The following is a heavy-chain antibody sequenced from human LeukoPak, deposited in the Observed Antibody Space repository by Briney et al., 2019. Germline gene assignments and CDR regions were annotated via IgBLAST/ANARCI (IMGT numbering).Heavy chain of an antibody. Sequence: ASVKLSFNASGYTCTITSINWGRQAHGPGLEGMGGISAYNGNTNNAQKLQGRVTITTDTSTSTAYIELRSLRSDDTAVYYWARVLAYGSGGGGAFDIWGEGTMVTVSS. CDR3: ARVLAYGSGGGGAFDI. D-gene: IGHD3-10*01. J-gene: IGHJ3*02. CDR2: ISAYNGNT. CDR1: GYTCTITS. V-gene: IGHV1-18*01.